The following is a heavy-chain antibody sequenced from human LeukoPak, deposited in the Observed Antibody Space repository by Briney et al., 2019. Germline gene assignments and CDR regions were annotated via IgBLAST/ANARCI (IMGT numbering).Heavy chain of an antibody. CDR3: ARMLAQVWLPSVDY. J-gene: IGHJ4*02. V-gene: IGHV3-53*01. Sequence: SGGSLRLSCAASGFTVSSNYMSWVRQAPGKGLEWVSVIYSGGSTYYADSVKGRFTISRDNSKNTLYLQMNSLRAEDTAAYYCARMLAQVWLPSVDYWGQGTLVTVSS. CDR1: GFTVSSNY. D-gene: IGHD5-18*01. CDR2: IYSGGST.